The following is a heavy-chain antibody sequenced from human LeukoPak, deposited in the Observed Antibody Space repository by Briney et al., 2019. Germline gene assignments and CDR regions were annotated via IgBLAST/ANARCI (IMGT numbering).Heavy chain of an antibody. V-gene: IGHV3-7*03. CDR3: AREYRGSSWYVD. J-gene: IGHJ4*02. CDR2: IKEDGSER. Sequence: PGGSLRLSCEGSAFIFSGHWMNWVRQTPGKGLEWVASIKEDGSERQYVDSVKGRFTISRDNSKNTLYLQMNSLRAEDTAVYYCAREYRGSSWYVDWGQGALVTVSS. D-gene: IGHD6-13*01. CDR1: AFIFSGHW.